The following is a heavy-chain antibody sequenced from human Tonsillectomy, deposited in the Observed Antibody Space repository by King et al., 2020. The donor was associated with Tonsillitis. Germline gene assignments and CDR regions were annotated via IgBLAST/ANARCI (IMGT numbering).Heavy chain of an antibody. CDR1: GYTFSGHY. CDR2: NNPKSGGT. D-gene: IGHD6-6*01. J-gene: IGHJ4*02. V-gene: IGHV1-2*02. CDR3: ARALKYSSSSFVSFGY. Sequence: QVQLVESGAEVKKPGASVKVSCKASGYTFSGHYMHWVRQAPGQGLEWMGWNNPKSGGTNYEQKFEGRVTMTRDPSISTAYMEMGSLRSGDTAVYYCARALKYSSSSFVSFGYWGQGTLVTVSS.